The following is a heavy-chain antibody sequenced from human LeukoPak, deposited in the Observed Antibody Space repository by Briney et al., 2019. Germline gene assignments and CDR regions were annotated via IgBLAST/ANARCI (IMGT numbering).Heavy chain of an antibody. J-gene: IGHJ4*02. Sequence: GGSLRLSCAASGFTFSSYAMSWVRQAPGKGLEWVSAISGSGGSTYYADSVRGRFTISRDNSRSTLYLQMDSLRAEDTAVYYCARNPTASGTTGLYPTYWGQGTLVAVSS. CDR1: GFTFSSYA. CDR3: ARNPTASGTTGLYPTY. V-gene: IGHV3-23*01. D-gene: IGHD1-7*01. CDR2: ISGSGGST.